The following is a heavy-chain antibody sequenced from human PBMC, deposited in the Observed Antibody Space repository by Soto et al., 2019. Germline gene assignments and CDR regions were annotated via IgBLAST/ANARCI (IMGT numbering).Heavy chain of an antibody. J-gene: IGHJ6*02. CDR2: IIPIFGTA. V-gene: IGHV1-69*12. CDR1: GGTFSSYA. D-gene: IGHD3-3*01. Sequence: QVQLVQSGAEVKKPGSSVKVSCKASGGTFSSYAISWVRQAPGQGLEWMGGIIPIFGTANYAQKVQGRDTITADESTSTANTELNCLRSEDTAVSCCAWGRSFGVGIMYNYYYGMDGLGQGTTVTVSS. CDR3: AWGRSFGVGIMYNYYYGMDG.